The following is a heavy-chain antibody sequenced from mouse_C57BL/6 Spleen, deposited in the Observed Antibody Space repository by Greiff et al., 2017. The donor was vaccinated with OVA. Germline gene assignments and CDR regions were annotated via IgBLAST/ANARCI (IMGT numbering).Heavy chain of an antibody. D-gene: IGHD1-1*01. Sequence: DVKLQESGPVLVKPGASVKMSCKASGYTFTDYYMNWVKQSHGKSLEWIGVINPYNGGTSYNQKFKGKATLTVDKSSSTAYMELNSLTSEDSAVYYCARWRGTTVVEWYYYAMDYWGQGTSVTVSS. J-gene: IGHJ4*01. CDR1: GYTFTDYY. V-gene: IGHV1-19*01. CDR2: INPYNGGT. CDR3: ARWRGTTVVEWYYYAMDY.